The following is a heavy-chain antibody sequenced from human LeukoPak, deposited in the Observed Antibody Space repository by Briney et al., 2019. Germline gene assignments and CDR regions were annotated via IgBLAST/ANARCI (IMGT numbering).Heavy chain of an antibody. V-gene: IGHV1-2*02. J-gene: IGHJ5*02. CDR1: GYTFTGYY. CDR2: INPNSGGT. D-gene: IGHD3-10*01. CDR3: ARDSRVRGVIRNWFDP. Sequence: ASVKVSCKASGYTFTGYYMHWVRQAPGQGLEWMGWINPNSGGTNYAQKFQGKVTMTRDTSISTAYMELSRLRSDDTAVYYCARDSRVRGVIRNWFDPWGQGTLVTVSS.